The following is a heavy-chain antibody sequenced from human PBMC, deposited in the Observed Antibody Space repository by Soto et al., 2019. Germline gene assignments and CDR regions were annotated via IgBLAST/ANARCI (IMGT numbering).Heavy chain of an antibody. CDR3: ARLWFGERPPDY. CDR2: IYYRGST. V-gene: IGHV4-39*01. J-gene: IGHJ4*02. Sequence: QLQLQESGPGLVKPSETLSLTRTVSGGSISSSTYYWGWIRQPPGKGLEWIGSIYYRGSTYYNPSLKSRVTISVDTSKSQVSLKLSSVTAADTAVYYCARLWFGERPPDYWGQGTLVTVSS. CDR1: GGSISSSTYY. D-gene: IGHD3-10*01.